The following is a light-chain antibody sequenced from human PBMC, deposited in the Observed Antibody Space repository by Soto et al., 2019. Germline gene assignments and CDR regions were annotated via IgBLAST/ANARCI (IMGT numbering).Light chain of an antibody. J-gene: IGLJ2*01. CDR2: EDS. Sequence: QSALTQPASVSGSPGQSITISCTGTSSDVGSYNLVSWYQQHPGKAPKVMIYEDSKRPSGVSNRFSGSKSGNTASLTISGLQPEDGADYYCCSYAGSSTVFGGGTQLTVL. V-gene: IGLV2-23*01. CDR1: SSDVGSYNL. CDR3: CSYAGSSTV.